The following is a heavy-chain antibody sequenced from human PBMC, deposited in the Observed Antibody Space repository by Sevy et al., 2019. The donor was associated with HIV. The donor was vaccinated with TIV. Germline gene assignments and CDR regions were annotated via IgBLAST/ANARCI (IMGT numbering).Heavy chain of an antibody. D-gene: IGHD7-27*01. CDR1: GFTFSHHN. J-gene: IGHJ4*02. V-gene: IGHV3-48*02. Sequence: GGSLRLSCAASGFTFSHHNMNWVRQAPGKGLEWISYISKSGSTTYFADSVRGRFTIPRDNAKNSLVLEMHSLTDEDTAVYYCAREENRELGTIPLDSWGRGIQVTVSS. CDR3: AREENRELGTIPLDS. CDR2: ISKSGSTT.